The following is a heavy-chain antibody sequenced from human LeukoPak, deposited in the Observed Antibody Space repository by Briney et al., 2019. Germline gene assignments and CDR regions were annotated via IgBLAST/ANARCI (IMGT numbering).Heavy chain of an antibody. D-gene: IGHD5-12*01. V-gene: IGHV3-48*04. CDR3: ARDLGGYGGSTGY. Sequence: GGSLRLSCAASGFTFSSYSMNWVRQAPGKGLEWVSYISSSSSTIYYADSVKGRFTISRDNAKNSLYLQMNSLRAEDTAVYYCARDLGGYGGSTGYWGQGTLVTVSS. CDR2: ISSSSSTI. CDR1: GFTFSSYS. J-gene: IGHJ4*02.